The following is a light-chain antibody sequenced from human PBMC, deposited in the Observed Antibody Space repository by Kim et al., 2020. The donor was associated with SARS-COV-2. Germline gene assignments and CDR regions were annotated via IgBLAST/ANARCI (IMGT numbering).Light chain of an antibody. J-gene: IGKJ1*01. V-gene: IGKV3D-15*01. Sequence: IVMTQSPDTLSVSPGERATLSCRTSQTISGNLVWYQQKPGQAPRLLIYGASIRAAGIPARFSGGGSGTEFTLTINSLQSEDFAVYFCQQSNDWPRTFGQGTTVEIK. CDR2: GAS. CDR1: QTISGN. CDR3: QQSNDWPRT.